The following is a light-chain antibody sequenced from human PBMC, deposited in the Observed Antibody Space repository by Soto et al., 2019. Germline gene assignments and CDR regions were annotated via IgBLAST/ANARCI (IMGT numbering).Light chain of an antibody. Sequence: EIVLTQSPGTLSLSPGERATLSCRASQSVSSSYLAWYQQKPGQAPRLLIYGASSRATGIPDRFSGSGSGTVFTITISRLEPEDFAVYYCQQYGSSPVTFGQGTKVEIK. CDR3: QQYGSSPVT. CDR2: GAS. J-gene: IGKJ1*01. CDR1: QSVSSSY. V-gene: IGKV3-20*01.